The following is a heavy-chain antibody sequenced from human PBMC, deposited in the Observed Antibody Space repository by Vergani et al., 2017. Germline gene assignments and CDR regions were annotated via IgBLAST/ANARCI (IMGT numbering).Heavy chain of an antibody. CDR1: GGSFSGYY. J-gene: IGHJ6*03. D-gene: IGHD6-6*01. V-gene: IGHV4-34*01. CDR2: INHSGST. CDR3: AICRGSSSRHYYYYYMDV. Sequence: QVQLQQWGAGLLKPSETLSLTCAVYGGSFSGYYWSWIRQPPGQGLEWIGEINHSGSTHYNPSLKSRVTISGDTSKNQFSLKLSSVTAADTAVYYCAICRGSSSRHYYYYYMDVWGKGTTVTVSS.